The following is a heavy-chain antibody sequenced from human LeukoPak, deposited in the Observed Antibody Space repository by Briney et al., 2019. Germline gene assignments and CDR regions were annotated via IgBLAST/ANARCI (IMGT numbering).Heavy chain of an antibody. CDR1: GHTFTGYY. J-gene: IGHJ4*02. CDR3: ARSGNWNCLPN. Sequence: GASVKVSCKASGHTFTGYYMHWVRQAPGQGLEWMGWINPNRGGTNYAQKFQGRVTMTRDTSITTAYMELSRLRSDDTAVYYCARSGNWNCLPNWGQGTLVTVSS. CDR2: INPNRGGT. V-gene: IGHV1-2*02. D-gene: IGHD1-7*01.